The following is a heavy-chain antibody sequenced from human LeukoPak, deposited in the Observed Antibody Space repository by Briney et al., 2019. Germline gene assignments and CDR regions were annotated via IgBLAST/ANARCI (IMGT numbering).Heavy chain of an antibody. CDR1: GYTFTTYD. CDR3: ARDWFGDYQTYN. Sequence: GASVKVSCKASGYTFTTYDINWVRQATGQGLEWMGWMNPNSGNTGYAQKFQGRVTMTRNTSISTAYMELSSLRSDDTAVYYCARDWFGDYQTYNWGQGTLVTVSP. V-gene: IGHV1-8*01. D-gene: IGHD4-17*01. CDR2: MNPNSGNT. J-gene: IGHJ4*02.